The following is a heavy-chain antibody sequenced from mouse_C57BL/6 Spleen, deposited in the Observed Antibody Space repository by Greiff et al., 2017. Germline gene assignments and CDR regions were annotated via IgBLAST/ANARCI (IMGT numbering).Heavy chain of an antibody. CDR3: GRAGGLYWYFDV. CDR2: ISSGSSTI. J-gene: IGHJ1*03. CDR1: GFTFSDYG. D-gene: IGHD4-1*01. Sequence: EVQLQESGGGLVKPGGSLKLSCAASGFTFSDYGMHWVRQAPEKGLEWVAYISSGSSTIYYADTVKGRFTISRDNAKNTLFLQMTSLRDEDTARYYCGRAGGLYWYFDVWGTGTTVTVSS. V-gene: IGHV5-17*01.